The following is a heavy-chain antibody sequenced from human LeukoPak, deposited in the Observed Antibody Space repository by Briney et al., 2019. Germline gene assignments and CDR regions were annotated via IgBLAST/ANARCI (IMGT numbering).Heavy chain of an antibody. CDR3: ASEPIIAAAGTNAFDI. J-gene: IGHJ3*02. D-gene: IGHD6-13*01. Sequence: SETLSLTCTVSGGSISSYYWSWIRQPPGKGLEWIGYIYYSGSTNYNPSLKSRVTISVDTSKNQFSLKLSSVTAADTAVYYCASEPIIAAAGTNAFDIWGQGTMVTVSS. V-gene: IGHV4-59*01. CDR2: IYYSGST. CDR1: GGSISSYY.